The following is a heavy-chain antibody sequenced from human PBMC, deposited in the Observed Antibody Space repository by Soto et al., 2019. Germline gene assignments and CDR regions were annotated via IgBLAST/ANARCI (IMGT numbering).Heavy chain of an antibody. Sequence: GGSLRLSCAASGLTFSSYSMNWVRQAPGKGLEWVSYISSSSSTIYYADSVKGRFTISRDNAKNSLDLQMNSLRDEDTAVFYCARSYYGSIDYWGQGALVTVSS. CDR1: GLTFSSYS. D-gene: IGHD4-17*01. CDR3: ARSYYGSIDY. CDR2: ISSSSSTI. J-gene: IGHJ4*02. V-gene: IGHV3-48*02.